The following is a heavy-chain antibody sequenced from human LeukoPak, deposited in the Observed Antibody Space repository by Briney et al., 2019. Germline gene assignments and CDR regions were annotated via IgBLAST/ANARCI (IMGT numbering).Heavy chain of an antibody. J-gene: IGHJ4*02. CDR2: VHYSGTT. Sequence: PSETLSLTCTVSDDSITNYDWSWVRQPPGKGLEFIGHVHYSGTTNYNPSLRSRVTISIDTSKKHFFLKLKSVTAADTAVYYCATGYGDFRVEGRYFYSWGQGTLVTVSS. V-gene: IGHV4-59*01. CDR1: DDSITNYD. CDR3: ATGYGDFRVEGRYFYS. D-gene: IGHD4-17*01.